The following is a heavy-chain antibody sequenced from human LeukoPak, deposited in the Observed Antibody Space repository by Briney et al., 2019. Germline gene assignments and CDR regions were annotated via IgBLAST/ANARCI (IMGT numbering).Heavy chain of an antibody. CDR2: ISGSGGST. CDR1: GFTFSSSA. CDR3: AKIIGAGTMFDY. J-gene: IGHJ4*02. Sequence: PGGSLRLSCAASGFTFSSSAMSWVRQAPGKGLEWSSAISGSGGSTYYADSVKGRFTISRDDPRNTLYLQMNSLRAEDTAVYYCAKIIGAGTMFDYWGQGTLVTVSS. D-gene: IGHD6-19*01. V-gene: IGHV3-23*01.